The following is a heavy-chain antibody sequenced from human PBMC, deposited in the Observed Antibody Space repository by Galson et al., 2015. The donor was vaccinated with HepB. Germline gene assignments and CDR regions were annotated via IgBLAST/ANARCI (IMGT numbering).Heavy chain of an antibody. J-gene: IGHJ4*02. V-gene: IGHV1-18*01. CDR2: SSAYNGNT. CDR3: ARSDTGNYYFDH. CDR1: GYTFSSYG. Sequence: SVKVSCKASGYTFSSYGISWVRQAPGQGLEWMGWSSAYNGNTNYAQKVKGRVTMTTDASASIAYMELRSLRSDDTAVYYCARSDTGNYYFDHWGQGTLVTVSS. D-gene: IGHD1-14*01.